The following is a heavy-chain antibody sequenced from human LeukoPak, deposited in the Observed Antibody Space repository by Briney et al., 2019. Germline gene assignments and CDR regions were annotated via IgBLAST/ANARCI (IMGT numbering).Heavy chain of an antibody. CDR1: GFTFSSYS. CDR2: ISSSSSYI. D-gene: IGHD1-26*01. V-gene: IGHV3-21*01. CDR3: AKEWDS. J-gene: IGHJ4*02. Sequence: GSLRLSCAASGFTFSSYSMNWVRQAPGKGLEWDSSISSSSSYIYSEDSVKGRFTISRDNSKNTLYLQMNSLRAEDTAVYYCAKEWDSWGQGTLVTVSS.